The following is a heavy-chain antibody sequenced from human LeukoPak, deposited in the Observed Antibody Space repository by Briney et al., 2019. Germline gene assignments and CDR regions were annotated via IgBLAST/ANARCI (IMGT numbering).Heavy chain of an antibody. CDR3: AIFTIFGVVIVDY. J-gene: IGHJ4*02. D-gene: IGHD3-3*01. Sequence: SSETLSLTCAVYGGSFSGYYWSWIRQPPGKGLEWIGEINHSGSTNYNPSLKSRVTISVDTSKNQFSLKLSSVTAADTAVYYCAIFTIFGVVIVDYWGQGTLVTVSS. CDR2: INHSGST. CDR1: GGSFSGYY. V-gene: IGHV4-34*01.